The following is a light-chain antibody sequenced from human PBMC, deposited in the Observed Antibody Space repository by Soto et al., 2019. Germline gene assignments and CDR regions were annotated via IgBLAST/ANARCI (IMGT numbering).Light chain of an antibody. CDR1: QSVSSN. CDR2: GAS. CDR3: QQYNNWPWT. V-gene: IGKV3-15*01. J-gene: IGKJ1*01. Sequence: EIVLTQSPGTLSLSPGERATLSCRASQSVSSNLAWYQHKPGQAPRFLIYGASTRATGIPARFSGSGSGTEFTLIISSLQSEDFAIYHCQQYNNWPWTFGQGTKVDIK.